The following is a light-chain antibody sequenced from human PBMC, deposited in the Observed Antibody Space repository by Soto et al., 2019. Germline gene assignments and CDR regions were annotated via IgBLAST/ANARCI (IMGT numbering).Light chain of an antibody. CDR1: QGISSS. V-gene: IGKV1-8*01. CDR3: QQYYSYPLT. J-gene: IGKJ4*01. CDR2: ATS. Sequence: AIRMTQSPSSLSASTGDRVTITCRASQGISSSLAWYQQKPGKAPKLLIYATSTLQSGVPSRFSGSGSGTDFTLTISCLQSEDFATYYCQQYYSYPLTFGGGTKVEIK.